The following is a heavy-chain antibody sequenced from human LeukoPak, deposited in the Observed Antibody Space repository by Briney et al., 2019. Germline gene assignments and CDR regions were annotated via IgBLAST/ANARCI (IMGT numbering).Heavy chain of an antibody. V-gene: IGHV3-48*04. CDR1: GFTFSDYS. D-gene: IGHD5-12*01. CDR2: VGISSGNT. Sequence: PGGSLRLSCAASGFTFSDYSMNWVRQAPGKGLEWISYVGISSGNTKYADSVKGRFTISGDSAKNSVYLQMNSLRVEDTAVYYCARDFRYAFGNWGQGTLVTVSS. CDR3: ARDFRYAFGN. J-gene: IGHJ4*02.